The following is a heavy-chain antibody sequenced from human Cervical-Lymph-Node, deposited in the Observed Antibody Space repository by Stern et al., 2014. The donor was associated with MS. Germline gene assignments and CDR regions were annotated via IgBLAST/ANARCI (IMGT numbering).Heavy chain of an antibody. CDR3: ARANYDFWSGYPDFHYYGMDV. Sequence: VQLLESGGGVVQPGRSLRLSWAASGFTFSSYAMHWVRQAPGKGLEWVAVISYGGSNTYYADSVKGRFTISRDNSKNTLYLQMNSLRAEDTAVYYCARANYDFWSGYPDFHYYGMDVWGQGTTVTVSS. J-gene: IGHJ6*02. D-gene: IGHD3-3*01. CDR1: GFTFSSYA. CDR2: ISYGGSNT. V-gene: IGHV3-30-3*01.